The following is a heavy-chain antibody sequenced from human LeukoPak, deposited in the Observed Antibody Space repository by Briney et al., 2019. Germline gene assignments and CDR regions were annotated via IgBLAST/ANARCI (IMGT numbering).Heavy chain of an antibody. CDR2: ISISGNTI. D-gene: IGHD3-16*01. Sequence: LEWVSYISISGNTISYADSVKGRFTISRDNAKNSLYLQMNSLRDEDTAVYYCVLSHYGMDVWGQGTTVTVSS. CDR3: VLSHYGMDV. J-gene: IGHJ6*02. V-gene: IGHV3-48*02.